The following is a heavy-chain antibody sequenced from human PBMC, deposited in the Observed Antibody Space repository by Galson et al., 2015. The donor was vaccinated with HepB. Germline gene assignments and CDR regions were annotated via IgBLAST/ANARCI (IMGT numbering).Heavy chain of an antibody. CDR3: ARVLGYYGSGEEWYFDL. J-gene: IGHJ2*01. V-gene: IGHV4-34*01. Sequence: SEPLSLTCAVYGGSFSGYYWSWIRQPPGKGLEWIGEINHSGSTNYNPSLKSRVTISVDTSKNQFSLKLSSVTAADTAVYYCARVLGYYGSGEEWYFDLWGCDTLVTVSS. CDR1: GGSFSGYY. CDR2: INHSGST. D-gene: IGHD3-10*01.